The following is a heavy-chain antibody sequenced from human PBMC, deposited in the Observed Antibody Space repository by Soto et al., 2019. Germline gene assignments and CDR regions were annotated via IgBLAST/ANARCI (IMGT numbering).Heavy chain of an antibody. CDR3: AKDIGGSFCYYYYGMDV. V-gene: IGHV3-30*18. CDR1: GFTFSSYG. J-gene: IGHJ6*02. Sequence: QVQLVESGGGVVQPGRSLRLSCAASGFTFSSYGMHWVRQAPGKGLEWVAVISYDGSNKYYADSVKGRFTISRDNSKNTLYLQMNSLRAEDTAVYYCAKDIGGSFCYYYYGMDVWGQGATVTGPS. CDR2: ISYDGSNK. D-gene: IGHD1-26*01.